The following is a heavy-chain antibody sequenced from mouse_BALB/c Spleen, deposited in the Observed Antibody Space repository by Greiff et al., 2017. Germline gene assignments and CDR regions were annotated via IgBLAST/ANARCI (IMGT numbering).Heavy chain of an antibody. D-gene: IGHD2-10*02. J-gene: IGHJ3*01. CDR1: GFSFSSYA. CDR3: ARVEYGNSFAY. V-gene: IGHV5-9-4*01. CDR2: ISSGGSYT. Sequence: EVQGVESGGGLVKPGGSLKLSCAASGFSFSSYAMSWVRQSPEKRLEWVAEISSGGSYTYYPDTVTGRFTISRDNAKNTLYLEMSSLRSEDTAMYYCARVEYGNSFAYWGQGTLVTVSA.